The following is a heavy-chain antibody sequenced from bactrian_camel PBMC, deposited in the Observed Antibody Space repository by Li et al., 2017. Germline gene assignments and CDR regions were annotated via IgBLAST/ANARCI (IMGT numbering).Heavy chain of an antibody. CDR2: LDNGDGST. CDR3: AIQQVANLGWGLDY. CDR1: ELSRTNYC. D-gene: IGHD5*01. V-gene: IGHV3S25*01. Sequence: SGGGSVQAGGSLRLSCAASELSRTNYCLGWFRQAPGKEREGVANLDNGDGSTKYADPVKGRFTISKDNAKNTVYLQMNSLESDDTALYYCAIQQVANLGWGLDYWGQGTQVTVS. J-gene: IGHJ4*01.